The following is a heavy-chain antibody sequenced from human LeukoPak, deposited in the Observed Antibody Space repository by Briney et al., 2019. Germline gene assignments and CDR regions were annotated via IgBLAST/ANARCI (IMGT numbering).Heavy chain of an antibody. Sequence: PGRSLRLSCATSGFTFSNYGMHWVRQAPGKGLEWVAVIWYDGIYTYYADSVKGRFTISRDNSKDTMYLQMNNLRAEDTAVYYCARGIAAAGTLAAFDYWGQGTLVAVSS. CDR3: ARGIAAAGTLAAFDY. CDR1: GFTFSNYG. D-gene: IGHD6-13*01. CDR2: IWYDGIYT. J-gene: IGHJ4*02. V-gene: IGHV3-33*01.